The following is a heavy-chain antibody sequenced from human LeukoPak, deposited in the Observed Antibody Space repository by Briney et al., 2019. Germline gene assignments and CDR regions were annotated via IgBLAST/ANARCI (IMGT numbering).Heavy chain of an antibody. CDR3: ARGIRAAAGRNYYYYMDV. J-gene: IGHJ6*03. CDR1: GFTVSSNY. V-gene: IGHV3-53*01. D-gene: IGHD6-13*01. Sequence: GGSLRLSCAAFGFTVSSNYMSWVRQAPGKGLEWVSVIYSGGSTYYADSVKGRFTISRDNSKNTLYLQMNSLRAEDTAVYYCARGIRAAAGRNYYYYMDVWGKGTTVTVSS. CDR2: IYSGGST.